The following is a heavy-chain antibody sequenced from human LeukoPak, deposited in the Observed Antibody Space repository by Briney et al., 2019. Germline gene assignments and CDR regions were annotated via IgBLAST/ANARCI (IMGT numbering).Heavy chain of an antibody. CDR1: GFTFSSYW. CDR3: ARYFYDSYTSSFRFDS. Sequence: GGSLRLSCAASGFTFSSYWMSWVRQAPGKGLEWVANIKQDGSEKYYVDSVKGRFTISRDNAKNSLYLQMNSLRVEDTAIYYCARYFYDSYTSSFRFDSWGQGTLVTVSS. J-gene: IGHJ5*01. CDR2: IKQDGSEK. D-gene: IGHD3-16*01. V-gene: IGHV3-7*01.